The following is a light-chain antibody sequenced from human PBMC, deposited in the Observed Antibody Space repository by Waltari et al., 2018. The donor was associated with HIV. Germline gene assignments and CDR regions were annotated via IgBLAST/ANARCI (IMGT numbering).Light chain of an antibody. J-gene: IGLJ3*02. Sequence: QSVLTQPPSASGTPGQRVSISCSGSSSNIGSNIVNWYQQLPGTVPKLLIYSNNQRPAGVPDRFSGSKSGTSASLAISGLQSEDEADYYCAAWDDSLNAWVFGGGTKLTVL. CDR3: AAWDDSLNAWV. CDR2: SNN. V-gene: IGLV1-44*01. CDR1: SSNIGSNI.